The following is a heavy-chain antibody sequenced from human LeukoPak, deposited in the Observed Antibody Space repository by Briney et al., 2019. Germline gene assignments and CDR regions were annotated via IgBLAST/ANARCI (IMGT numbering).Heavy chain of an antibody. CDR3: ARELTRAGRYYYYGMDV. CDR1: GFTFSSYS. CDR2: ISSSSSYI. V-gene: IGHV3-21*01. Sequence: GGPLRLSCAASGFTFSSYSMNWVRQAPGKGLEWVSSISSSSSYIYYADSVKGRFTISRDNAKNSLYLQMNSLRAEDTAVYYRARELTRAGRYYYYGMDVWGQGTTVTVSS. D-gene: IGHD3-10*01. J-gene: IGHJ6*02.